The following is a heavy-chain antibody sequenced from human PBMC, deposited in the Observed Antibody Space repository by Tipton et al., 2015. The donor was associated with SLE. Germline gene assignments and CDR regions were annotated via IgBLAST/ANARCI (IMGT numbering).Heavy chain of an antibody. CDR2: ISDGGNT. CDR1: GGSIDSVTW. CDR3: ARAYYDFWSGYYRPYYFDY. Sequence: TLSLTCAVSGGSIDSVTWWSWIRQPPGKGLEWIGEISDGGNTNYNPSLKSRLTLSIDLSNNQFSLKLRSVTAADTAVYYCARAYYDFWSGYYRPYYFDYWGQGTLVTVSS. D-gene: IGHD3-3*01. V-gene: IGHV4-4*02. J-gene: IGHJ4*02.